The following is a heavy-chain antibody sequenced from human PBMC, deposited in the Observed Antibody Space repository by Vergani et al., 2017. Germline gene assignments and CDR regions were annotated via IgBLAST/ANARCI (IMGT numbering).Heavy chain of an antibody. CDR1: GFTFSSYG. V-gene: IGHV3-30*18. J-gene: IGHJ3*02. D-gene: IGHD3-3*01. CDR2: ISYDGSNK. Sequence: QVQLVESGGGVVQPGRSLRLSCAAPGFTFSSYGMHWVRQAPGKGLEWVAVISYDGSNKYYADSVKGRFTISRDNSKNTLYLQMNSLRAEDTAVYYCAKKLRFLEWPLGDDAFDIWGQGTMVTVSS. CDR3: AKKLRFLEWPLGDDAFDI.